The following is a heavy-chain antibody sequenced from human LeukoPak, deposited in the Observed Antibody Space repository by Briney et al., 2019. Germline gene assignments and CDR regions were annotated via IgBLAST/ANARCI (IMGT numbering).Heavy chain of an antibody. Sequence: ASVKVSCKASGYTFTGYYIHWVRQAPGQGLEWMGYINPNSGGTNYAQKFQGRVTMTRDTSISTAYMELSRLTSDDTAVYYCGRLRTSDDYWGQGTLATVSS. J-gene: IGHJ4*02. D-gene: IGHD1-14*01. V-gene: IGHV1-2*02. CDR3: GRLRTSDDY. CDR1: GYTFTGYY. CDR2: INPNSGGT.